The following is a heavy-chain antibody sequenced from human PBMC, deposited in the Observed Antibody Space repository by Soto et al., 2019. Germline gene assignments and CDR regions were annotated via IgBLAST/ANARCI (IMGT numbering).Heavy chain of an antibody. Sequence: ETLSLTCAVSGYYITSGYYWGWTRQPPGKGLEWVANIKEDGTTANYVDSVKGRFTISRDNAKNSVYLQMSSLRAEDTAVYYCAKEFWGPQHWGQGTLVTVSS. CDR3: AKEFWGPQH. CDR1: GYYITSGYY. CDR2: IKEDGTTA. J-gene: IGHJ4*02. V-gene: IGHV3-7*03. D-gene: IGHD7-27*01.